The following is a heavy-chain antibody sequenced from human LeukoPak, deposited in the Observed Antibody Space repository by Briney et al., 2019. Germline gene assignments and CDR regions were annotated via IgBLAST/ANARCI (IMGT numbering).Heavy chain of an antibody. J-gene: IGHJ4*02. CDR1: GGSISSSNW. D-gene: IGHD3-22*01. Sequence: SGTLSLTCAVSGGSISSSNWWSWVRQHPGKGLEWIGYIYYSGSTYYNPSLKSRVTISVDTSKNQFSLKLSSVTAADTAVYYCARSTYYDSSGYPDYWGQGTLVTVSS. V-gene: IGHV4-4*02. CDR3: ARSTYYDSSGYPDY. CDR2: IYYSGST.